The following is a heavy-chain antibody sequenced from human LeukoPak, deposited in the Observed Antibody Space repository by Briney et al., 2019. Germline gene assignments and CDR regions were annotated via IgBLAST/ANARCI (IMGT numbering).Heavy chain of an antibody. D-gene: IGHD6-13*01. CDR3: AREGSWYSGLDY. J-gene: IGHJ4*02. Sequence: GGSLRLSCAASGFTFSSYSMNWVRQAPGKGLEWVSSISSSSYIYYADSVKGRFTISRDNAKNSLYLQMNSLRAEDTAVYYCAREGSWYSGLDYWGQGTLVTVSS. CDR2: ISSSSYI. V-gene: IGHV3-21*01. CDR1: GFTFSSYS.